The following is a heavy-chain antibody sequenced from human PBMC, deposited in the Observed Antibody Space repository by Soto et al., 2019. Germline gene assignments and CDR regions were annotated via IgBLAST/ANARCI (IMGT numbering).Heavy chain of an antibody. J-gene: IGHJ4*02. CDR1: GFTFSSYA. CDR2: ISGSGGST. V-gene: IGHV3-23*01. Sequence: GSLRLSCAASGFTFSSYAMSWVRQAPGKGLEWVSAISGSGGSTYYADSVKGRFTISRDNSKNTLYLQMNSLRAEDTAVYYCASEWYNWNYFDYWGQGTLVTVSS. D-gene: IGHD1-20*01. CDR3: ASEWYNWNYFDY.